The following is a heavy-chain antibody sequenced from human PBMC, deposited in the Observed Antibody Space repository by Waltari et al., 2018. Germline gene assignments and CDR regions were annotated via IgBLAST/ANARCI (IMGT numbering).Heavy chain of an antibody. Sequence: QLQLHESGPGLVKPSETLSLTCTVSGASINRPSSYWTWIRQTPGKGLEWIGSIFYSGAAYYNPPLKSRLTISLDTSKSQFSLKLRSVTAADTAIYYCARNFGGYNWQNYYFDSWGQGALVTVSS. J-gene: IGHJ4*02. CDR3: ARNFGGYNWQNYYFDS. V-gene: IGHV4-39*07. CDR1: GASINRPSSY. CDR2: IFYSGAA. D-gene: IGHD1-1*01.